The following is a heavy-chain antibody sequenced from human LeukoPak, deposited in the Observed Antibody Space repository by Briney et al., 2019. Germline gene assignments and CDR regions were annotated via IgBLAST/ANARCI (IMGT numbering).Heavy chain of an antibody. CDR1: GYSISSGYY. J-gene: IGHJ3*02. Sequence: SETLSLTCAVSGYSISSGYYWGWIRQPPGKGLEWIGSFYHGGSTYYNPSLRSRVTISVDTSKNQFSLKLSSVTAADTAVYYCARQAVADAFDIWGQRTMVTVSS. CDR2: FYHGGST. V-gene: IGHV4-38-2*01. D-gene: IGHD6-19*01. CDR3: ARQAVADAFDI.